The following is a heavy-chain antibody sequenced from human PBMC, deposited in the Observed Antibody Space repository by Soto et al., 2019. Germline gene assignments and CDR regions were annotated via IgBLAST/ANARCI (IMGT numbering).Heavy chain of an antibody. D-gene: IGHD2-2*01. J-gene: IGHJ5*01. V-gene: IGHV1-18*04. CDR1: GYTSADFG. CDR2: VSGNNGAS. CDR3: VRDQKYFRVNGNWFDS. Sequence: GACVKVSCKASGYTSADFGISWVRQAPGQGLEWMGWVSGNNGASNPAPKVQGRITMTLDTSTGVSYMALRSLRSDDTAIYYCVRDQKYFRVNGNWFDSWGQGTLVTVSS.